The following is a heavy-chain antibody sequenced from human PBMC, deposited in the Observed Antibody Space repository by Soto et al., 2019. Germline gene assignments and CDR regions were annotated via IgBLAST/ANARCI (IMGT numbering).Heavy chain of an antibody. J-gene: IGHJ4*02. Sequence: GGSVRLSCAASGFTFSSYGMHWVRQAPGKGLEWVAVISYDGSNKYYADSVKGRFTISRDNSKNTLYLQMNSLRAEDTAVYYCAKDLLTEYSSSYWGQGTLVTVSS. CDR3: AKDLLTEYSSSY. V-gene: IGHV3-30*18. CDR1: GFTFSSYG. CDR2: ISYDGSNK. D-gene: IGHD6-6*01.